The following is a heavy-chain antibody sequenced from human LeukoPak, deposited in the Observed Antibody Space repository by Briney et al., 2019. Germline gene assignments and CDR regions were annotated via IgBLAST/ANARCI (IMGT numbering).Heavy chain of an antibody. V-gene: IGHV4-39*01. Sequence: SSETLSLTCTVSGGAISSSNFDWGWIRQPPGKGLEWVGSIYYSGSTYYNPSLKSRVTISVDTSKNQFSLKLSSVTAADTAVYYCARRAQSSASGAFDIWGQGKMVTVSS. CDR3: ARRAQSSASGAFDI. CDR1: GGAISSSNFD. J-gene: IGHJ3*02. CDR2: IYYSGST. D-gene: IGHD6-19*01.